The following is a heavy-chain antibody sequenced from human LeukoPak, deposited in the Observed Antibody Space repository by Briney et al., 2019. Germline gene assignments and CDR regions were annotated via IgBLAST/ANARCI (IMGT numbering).Heavy chain of an antibody. J-gene: IGHJ6*03. CDR1: GFTFSSYE. Sequence: SGGSLRLSCAASGFTFSSYEMNWVRQAPGKGLEWVSYISSSGSTIYYADSVKGRFTISRDNAKNSLYLQMNSLRAEDTAVYYCARSSSGWSSYYMDVWGKGTTVTVSS. CDR2: ISSSGSTI. V-gene: IGHV3-48*03. D-gene: IGHD6-19*01. CDR3: ARSSSGWSSYYMDV.